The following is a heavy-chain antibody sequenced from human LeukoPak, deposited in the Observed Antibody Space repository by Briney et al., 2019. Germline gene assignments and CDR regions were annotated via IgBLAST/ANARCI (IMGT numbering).Heavy chain of an antibody. CDR3: AKEAGYDWFSYFDY. Sequence: GGSLRLSCAASGFIFSSYAMSWLRQAPGKGLDWVSAISGSGGSTYYADSVKGRFTISRDNSKNTLYLQMNSLRAEDTAVYYCAKEAGYDWFSYFDYWGQGTLVTVSS. D-gene: IGHD5-12*01. J-gene: IGHJ4*02. CDR2: ISGSGGST. V-gene: IGHV3-23*01. CDR1: GFIFSSYA.